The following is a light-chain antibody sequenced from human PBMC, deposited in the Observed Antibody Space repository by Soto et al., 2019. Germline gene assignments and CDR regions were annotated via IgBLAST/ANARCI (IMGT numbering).Light chain of an antibody. CDR1: QGINSW. J-gene: IGKJ1*01. V-gene: IGKV1-12*01. CDR2: AAS. CDR3: QHYNSSPWT. Sequence: DIQMTQSPTSVSASVGGRCSMTCRASQGINSWLAWYQQKPGQAPNLLMYAASNLQSGVPSRFSGSGSGTEFTLTISSMQPDDFETYYCQHYNSSPWTFGQGTKVDIK.